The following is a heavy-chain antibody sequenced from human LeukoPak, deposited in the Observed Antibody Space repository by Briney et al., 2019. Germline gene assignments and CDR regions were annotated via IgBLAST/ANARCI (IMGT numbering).Heavy chain of an antibody. CDR2: ISSSSSYI. CDR3: ADDSGYDYHDAFDI. J-gene: IGHJ3*02. V-gene: IGHV3-21*01. CDR1: GFTFSSYS. Sequence: GGSLRLSCAASGFTFSSYSMNWVRQAPGKGLEWVSSISSSSSYIYYADSVKGRFTISRDNAKNSLYLQMNSLRAEDTAVYYCADDSGYDYHDAFDIWGQGTMVTVSS. D-gene: IGHD5-12*01.